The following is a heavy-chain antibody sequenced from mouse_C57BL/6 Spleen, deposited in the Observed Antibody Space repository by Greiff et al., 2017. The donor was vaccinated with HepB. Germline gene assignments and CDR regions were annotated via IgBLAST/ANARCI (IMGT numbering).Heavy chain of an antibody. J-gene: IGHJ4*01. CDR1: GYTFTDYN. D-gene: IGHD3-1*01. Sequence: VHVKQSGPELVKPGASVKMSCKASGYTFTDYNMHWVKQSHGKSLEWIGYINPNNGGTSYNQKFKGKATLTVNKSSSTAYMELRSLTSEDSAVYYCARGGDHRAMDYWGQGTSVTVSS. CDR3: ARGGDHRAMDY. CDR2: INPNNGGT. V-gene: IGHV1-22*01.